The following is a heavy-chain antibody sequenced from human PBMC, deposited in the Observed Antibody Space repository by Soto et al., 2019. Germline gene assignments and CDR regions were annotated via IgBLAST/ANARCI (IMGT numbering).Heavy chain of an antibody. J-gene: IGHJ4*02. D-gene: IGHD2-15*01. Sequence: QVQLQQWGAGLLKPSETLSLTCAVYGGSFSGYYWSWIRQFPGKGLEWIGEINHSGSTNYNPSLKSRVTISVDTSKNQVSLKLSSVTASDTAVYYCAREECSGCNCYEFDYWGQGTLVTVSS. CDR1: GGSFSGYY. CDR2: INHSGST. CDR3: AREECSGCNCYEFDY. V-gene: IGHV4-34*01.